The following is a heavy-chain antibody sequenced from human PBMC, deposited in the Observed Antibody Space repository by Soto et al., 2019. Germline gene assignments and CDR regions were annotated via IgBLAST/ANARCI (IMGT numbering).Heavy chain of an antibody. Sequence: GGSLRLSCAASGFTFSSYAMSWVRQAPGKGLEWVSAISGSGGSTYYADSVKGRFTISRDNSKNTLYLQMNSLRAEDTAVYYCAKGVYYDSSGPNDYWGQGTLVTVSS. V-gene: IGHV3-23*01. CDR1: GFTFSSYA. CDR2: ISGSGGST. J-gene: IGHJ4*02. D-gene: IGHD3-22*01. CDR3: AKGVYYDSSGPNDY.